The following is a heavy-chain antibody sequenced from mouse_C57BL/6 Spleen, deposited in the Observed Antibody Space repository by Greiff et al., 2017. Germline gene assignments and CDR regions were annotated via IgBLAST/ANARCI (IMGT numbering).Heavy chain of an antibody. CDR1: GYTFTSYG. Sequence: QVQLQQSGAELARPGASVKLSCKASGYTFTSYGISWVKQRTGQGLEWIGEIYPRSGNTYYNEKFKGKATLTADKSSSTAYMELRSLTSEDSAVYFCERRFHVAVVANAMDYWGQGTSVTVSS. CDR3: ERRFHVAVVANAMDY. V-gene: IGHV1-81*01. CDR2: IYPRSGNT. D-gene: IGHD1-1*01. J-gene: IGHJ4*01.